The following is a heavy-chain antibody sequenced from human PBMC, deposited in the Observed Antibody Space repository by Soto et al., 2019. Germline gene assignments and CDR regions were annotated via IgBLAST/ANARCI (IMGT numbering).Heavy chain of an antibody. CDR3: VRDGINYYDSSGSISGRVKAFDY. Sequence: QVQLVQSGAEVKKPGSSVKVSCKASGGTFSSYAISWVRQAPGQGLEWMGGIIPIFGTANYAQKFQGRVTITADESTSTAYMELSSLRSEDTAVYYCVRDGINYYDSSGSISGRVKAFDYWGQGTLVTVSS. CDR1: GGTFSSYA. V-gene: IGHV1-69*01. CDR2: IIPIFGTA. J-gene: IGHJ4*02. D-gene: IGHD3-22*01.